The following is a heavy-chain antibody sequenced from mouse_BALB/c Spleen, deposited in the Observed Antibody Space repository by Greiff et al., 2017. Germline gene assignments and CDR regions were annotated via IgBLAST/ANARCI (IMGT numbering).Heavy chain of an antibody. Sequence: EVKLQESGPGLVKPSQSLSLTCTVTGYSITSDYAWNWLRQFPGNKLEWMGYISYSGSTSYNPSLKSRISITRDTSKNQFFLQLNSVTTEDTATYYCARGGGSMITTRDYWGQGTTLTVSS. D-gene: IGHD2-4*01. CDR3: ARGGGSMITTRDY. CDR2: ISYSGST. CDR1: GYSITSDYA. V-gene: IGHV3-2*02. J-gene: IGHJ2*01.